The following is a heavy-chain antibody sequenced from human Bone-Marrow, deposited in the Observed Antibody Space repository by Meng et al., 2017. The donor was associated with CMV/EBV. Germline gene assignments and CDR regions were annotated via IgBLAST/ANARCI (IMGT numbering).Heavy chain of an antibody. V-gene: IGHV1-46*01. J-gene: IGHJ6*02. CDR3: ARDYGYSGDYYGMDV. CDR2: INPSGGST. Sequence: ASVKVSCKASGYTFTSYYMHWVRQAPGQGLEWMGIINPSGGSTSYAQKFQGRVTMTRDTSTSTVYMELSSLRSEDTAVYYCARDYGYSGDYYGMDVWGQGNTVTVAS. CDR1: GYTFTSYY. D-gene: IGHD3-10*01.